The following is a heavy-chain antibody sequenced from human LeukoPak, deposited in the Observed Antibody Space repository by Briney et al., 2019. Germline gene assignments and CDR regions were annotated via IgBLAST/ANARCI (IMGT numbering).Heavy chain of an antibody. CDR1: GGSISSYY. CDR2: IYYSGST. D-gene: IGHD3-22*01. CDR3: ARANYYDRDAFDI. V-gene: IGHV4-59*12. Sequence: SETLSLTCTVSGGSISSYYWSWIRQPPGKGLEWIGYIYYSGSTNYNPSLKSRVTISVDKSKNQFSLKLSSVTAADTAVYYCARANYYDRDAFDIWGQGTMVTVSS. J-gene: IGHJ3*02.